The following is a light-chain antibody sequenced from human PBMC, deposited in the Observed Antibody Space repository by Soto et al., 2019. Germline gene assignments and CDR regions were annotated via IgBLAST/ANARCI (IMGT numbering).Light chain of an antibody. CDR2: GVS. CDR1: QTVSSSY. J-gene: IGKJ5*01. Sequence: EIGITQSPATPSVSPGERATLSCRASQTVSSSYLAWYQQKPGQAPRLLMYGVSTRATGIPARFGGSGSATEFTLTISSLQSEDFAVYYCQQYNNWPPSITFGQGTRLEI. CDR3: QQYNNWPPSIT. V-gene: IGKV3-15*01.